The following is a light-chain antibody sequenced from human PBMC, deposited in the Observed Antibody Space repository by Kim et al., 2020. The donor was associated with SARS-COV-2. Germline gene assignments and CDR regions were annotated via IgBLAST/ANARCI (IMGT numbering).Light chain of an antibody. CDR2: GAS. CDR1: QSVSSSY. V-gene: IGKV3-20*01. CDR3: QQYGRSPLT. J-gene: IGKJ4*01. Sequence: EIVLTQSPGTLSLSPGERATLSCRASQSVSSSYLAWYQQKAGQAPRLLIYGASTRATGIPDRFSGSGSGTDFTFTISRLEPEDFAVYYCQQYGRSPLTFGGGTKVDIK.